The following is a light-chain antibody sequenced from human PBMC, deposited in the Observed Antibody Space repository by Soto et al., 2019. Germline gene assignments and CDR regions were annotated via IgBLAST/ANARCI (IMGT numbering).Light chain of an antibody. CDR2: AAS. V-gene: IGKV1-39*01. CDR1: QGISTY. J-gene: IGKJ1*01. Sequence: DIPMTQSPSSLSASVGDRVTITCRASQGISTYLNWYQQKPGKAPKLLIYAASSLQSGVPSRFSGSGSETDFTLTISSQQPEDFATYSCRQSYSTTWTFGQGTKVEIK. CDR3: RQSYSTTWT.